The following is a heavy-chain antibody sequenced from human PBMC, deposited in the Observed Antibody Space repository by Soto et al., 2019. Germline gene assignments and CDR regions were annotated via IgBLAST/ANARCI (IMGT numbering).Heavy chain of an antibody. CDR1: GGSISSYY. J-gene: IGHJ5*02. CDR2: IYYSGST. CDR3: ARDRRYCSGGSCYPNWFDP. V-gene: IGHV4-59*01. D-gene: IGHD2-15*01. Sequence: SETLSLTCTVSGGSISSYYWSWIRQPPGKGLEWFGYIYYSGSTNYNPSLKSRVTISVDTSKNQFSLKLSSVTAADTAVYYCARDRRYCSGGSCYPNWFDPWGQGTLVTVSS.